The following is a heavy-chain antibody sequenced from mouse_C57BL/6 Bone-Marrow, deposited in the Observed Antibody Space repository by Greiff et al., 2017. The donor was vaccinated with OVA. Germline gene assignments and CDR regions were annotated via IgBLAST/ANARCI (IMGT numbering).Heavy chain of an antibody. CDR1: GYTFTSYD. J-gene: IGHJ2*02. D-gene: IGHD1-1*01. CDR3: ARDTTVVNDMDY. CDR2: IYPSDGST. Sequence: QVQLQQSGPELVKPGASVKLSCKASGYTFTSYDINWVKQRPGQGLEWIGWIYPSDGSTKYNETFKGKATLTVDTSSSTAYMELHSLTSEYSAFDFCARDTTVVNDMDYWGQGTSLTVSS. V-gene: IGHV1-85*01.